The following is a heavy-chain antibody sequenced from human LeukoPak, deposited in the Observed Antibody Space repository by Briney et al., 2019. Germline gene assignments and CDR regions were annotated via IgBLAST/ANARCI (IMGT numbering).Heavy chain of an antibody. V-gene: IGHV4-34*01. Sequence: SETLSLTCAVYGGSFGGYYWNWIRQPPGKGLEWIGEINHSGSTNYNPSLERRATISIDTYNNQFSLKLKSVTAADTAVFYCARGRRSSSYFDYWGQGTLVTVSS. CDR3: ARGRRSSSYFDY. D-gene: IGHD6-13*01. CDR2: INHSGST. CDR1: GGSFGGYY. J-gene: IGHJ4*02.